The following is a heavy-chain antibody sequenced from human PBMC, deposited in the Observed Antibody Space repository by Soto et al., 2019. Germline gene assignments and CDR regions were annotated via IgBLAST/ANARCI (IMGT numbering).Heavy chain of an antibody. J-gene: IGHJ6*02. CDR3: AREWATKGYDSSGYPHGMGV. Sequence: SETLSLTCSVSGGSISSYYWSWIRQPPGKGLEWIGYIYYSGSTNYNPSLKSRVTISVDTSKNQFSLKLSSVTAADTAVYYCAREWATKGYDSSGYPHGMGVWGQGTTVPVYS. CDR1: GGSISSYY. V-gene: IGHV4-59*01. D-gene: IGHD3-22*01. CDR2: IYYSGST.